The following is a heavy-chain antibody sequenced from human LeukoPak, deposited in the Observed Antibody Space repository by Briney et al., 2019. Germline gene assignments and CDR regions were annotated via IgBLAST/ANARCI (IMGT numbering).Heavy chain of an antibody. Sequence: SESLSLTCTVPGGSISSYYWSWIRQPPGEGLEWIGYIYYSGSTNYNPSLKSRVTISVDTSKNQFSLKLSSVTAADTAVYYCARIGSTGNKHNWFDPWGQGTLVTVSS. V-gene: IGHV4-59*01. D-gene: IGHD4-23*01. CDR1: GGSISSYY. CDR3: ARIGSTGNKHNWFDP. CDR2: IYYSGST. J-gene: IGHJ5*02.